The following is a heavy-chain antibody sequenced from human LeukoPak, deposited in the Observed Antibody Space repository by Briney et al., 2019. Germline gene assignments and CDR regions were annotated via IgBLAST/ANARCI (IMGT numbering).Heavy chain of an antibody. Sequence: PGGSLRLSCAASGFTFSSYAMSWVRQAPGKGLEWVSAISGSGGSTYHADSAKGRFTISRDNSRNTLYLQVNSLRAEDTAVYYCAKDRRSNGDWGQGTLVTVSS. CDR3: AKDRRSNGD. CDR1: GFTFSSYA. J-gene: IGHJ4*02. D-gene: IGHD4-17*01. V-gene: IGHV3-23*01. CDR2: ISGSGGST.